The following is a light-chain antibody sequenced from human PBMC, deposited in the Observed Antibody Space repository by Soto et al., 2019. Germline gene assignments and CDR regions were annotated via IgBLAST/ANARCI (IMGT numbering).Light chain of an antibody. CDR3: ATWDDSLNGFSV. CDR2: RNN. CDR1: TSKIGSNY. J-gene: IGLJ1*01. Sequence: QSVLTQPPSASGTPGQGGTISCSGSTSKIGSNYVYWYQQLPGTAHKLLIYRNNQRPSGVPDRFSGSKSGTSDSLAISGLRSDDEADYFCATWDDSLNGFSVFGTGTKLTVL. V-gene: IGLV1-47*01.